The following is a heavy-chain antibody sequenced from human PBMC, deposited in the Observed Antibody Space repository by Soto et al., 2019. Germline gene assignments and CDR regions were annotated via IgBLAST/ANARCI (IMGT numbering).Heavy chain of an antibody. V-gene: IGHV1-69*06. CDR2: IIPIFGTA. D-gene: IGHD6-13*01. J-gene: IGHJ5*02. CDR3: ARTTERLVLAYWFDP. CDR1: GGTFSSYA. Sequence: ASVKVSCKASGGTFSSYAISWVRQAPGQGLEWMGGIIPIFGTANYTQKFQGRVTITADKSTSTAYMELSSLRSEDTAVYYCARTTERLVLAYWFDPWGQGTLVTVSS.